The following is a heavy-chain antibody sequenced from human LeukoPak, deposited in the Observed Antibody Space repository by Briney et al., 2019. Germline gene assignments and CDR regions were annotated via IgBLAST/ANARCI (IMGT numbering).Heavy chain of an antibody. Sequence: ASVKVSCKASGYTFTSYGISWVRQAPGQGLEWMGWISAYNGNTNYAQKLQGRVTMTTDTSTSTAYMELRSLRSDDTAVYYCTRVENYCSCTSCYSYYWGQGTLVTVSS. D-gene: IGHD2-2*01. CDR1: GYTFTSYG. V-gene: IGHV1-18*01. CDR3: TRVENYCSCTSCYSYY. J-gene: IGHJ4*02. CDR2: ISAYNGNT.